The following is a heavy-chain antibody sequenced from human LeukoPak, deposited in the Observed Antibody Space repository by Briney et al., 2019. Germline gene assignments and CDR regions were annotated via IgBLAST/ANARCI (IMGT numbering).Heavy chain of an antibody. Sequence: PSQTLSLTCTVSGGSISSGSYYWSWIRQPAGKGLEWIGRIYTSGSTNYNPSLKSRVTISVDTSMNQFSLKLSSVTAADTAVYYCAREPTVDTAMDNYYYYYMDVWGKGTTVTVSS. J-gene: IGHJ6*03. D-gene: IGHD5-18*01. CDR1: GGSISSGSYY. CDR3: AREPTVDTAMDNYYYYYMDV. V-gene: IGHV4-61*02. CDR2: IYTSGST.